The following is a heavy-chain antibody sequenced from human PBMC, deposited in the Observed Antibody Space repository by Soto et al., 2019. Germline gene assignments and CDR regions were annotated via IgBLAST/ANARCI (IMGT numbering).Heavy chain of an antibody. Sequence: ASVKVSCKASGYTLTSYGISWVRQAPGQGLEWMGWISAYNGNTNYAQKLQGRVTMTTDTSTSTAYMELRSLRSDDTAVYYCARGARTIFRVVISNWFDPWGQGTLVTVSS. CDR1: GYTLTSYG. J-gene: IGHJ5*02. V-gene: IGHV1-18*01. D-gene: IGHD3-3*01. CDR2: ISAYNGNT. CDR3: ARGARTIFRVVISNWFDP.